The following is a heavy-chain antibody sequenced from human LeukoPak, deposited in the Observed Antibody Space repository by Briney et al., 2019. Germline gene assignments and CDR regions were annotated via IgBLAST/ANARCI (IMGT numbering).Heavy chain of an antibody. D-gene: IGHD5-24*01. CDR2: IDWTSGTI. J-gene: IGHJ6*03. CDR1: GFTFDDYS. Sequence: GRSLRLSCAASGFTFDDYSMHWVRQPPGKGLEWVSGIDWTSGTIGYADSVKGRFTISRDNAKNSLYLQMNNLRPEDMAVYYCTKAARDAYNHYMDVWGKGTAVTVSS. CDR3: TKAARDAYNHYMDV. V-gene: IGHV3-9*03.